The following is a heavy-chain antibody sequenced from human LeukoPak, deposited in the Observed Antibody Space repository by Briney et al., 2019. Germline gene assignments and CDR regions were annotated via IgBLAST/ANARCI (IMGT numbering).Heavy chain of an antibody. Sequence: SETLSLTCTVSGGSISSSSYYWGWIRQPPGKGLEWIGSIYYSGSTYYNPSLKSRVTISVDTSKNQFSLKLSSVTAADTAVYYCASITVPYTVTTVLNDYWGQGTLVTVSS. CDR3: ASITVPYTVTTVLNDY. J-gene: IGHJ4*02. CDR2: IYYSGST. CDR1: GGSISSSSYY. D-gene: IGHD4-17*01. V-gene: IGHV4-39*01.